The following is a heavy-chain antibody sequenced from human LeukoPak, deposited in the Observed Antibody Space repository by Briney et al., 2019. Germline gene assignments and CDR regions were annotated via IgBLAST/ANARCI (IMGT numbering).Heavy chain of an antibody. D-gene: IGHD3-3*01. J-gene: IGHJ3*02. CDR2: FDPEDGET. V-gene: IGHV1-24*01. CDR1: GYTLTELS. Sequence: ASVKVSCKVSGYTLTELSMHWVRQAPGKGLAWMGGFDPEDGETIYAQKFQGRVTMTEDTSTDTAYMELSSLRSEDTAVYYCATTEWLLFGPTPSYAFDIWGQGTMVTVSS. CDR3: ATTEWLLFGPTPSYAFDI.